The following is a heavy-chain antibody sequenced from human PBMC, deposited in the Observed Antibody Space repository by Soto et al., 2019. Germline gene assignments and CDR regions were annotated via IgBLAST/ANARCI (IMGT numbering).Heavy chain of an antibody. J-gene: IGHJ4*02. Sequence: VASVKVSCKASGGTFSSYAISWVRQAPGQGLEWMGGIIPIFGTANYAQKFQGRVTITADESTSTAYMELSSLRSEDTAVYYCARDGCTNGVCYFDYWGQGTLVTVSS. D-gene: IGHD2-8*01. V-gene: IGHV1-69*13. CDR2: IIPIFGTA. CDR3: ARDGCTNGVCYFDY. CDR1: GGTFSSYA.